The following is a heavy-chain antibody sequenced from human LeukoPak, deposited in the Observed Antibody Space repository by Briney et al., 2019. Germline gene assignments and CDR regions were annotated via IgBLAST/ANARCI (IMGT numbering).Heavy chain of an antibody. CDR1: GYTFTGYY. J-gene: IGHJ6*03. CDR2: INPNSGGT. Sequence: ASVKVSCKASGYTFTGYYMHWVRQAPGQGLEWMGWINPNSGGTNYAQKFQGRVTMTRDTSISTAYMELSRLRSDDTAVYYCARDPGYCSGGSCSYYYYYYMDVWGKGITVTISS. V-gene: IGHV1-2*02. D-gene: IGHD2-15*01. CDR3: ARDPGYCSGGSCSYYYYYYMDV.